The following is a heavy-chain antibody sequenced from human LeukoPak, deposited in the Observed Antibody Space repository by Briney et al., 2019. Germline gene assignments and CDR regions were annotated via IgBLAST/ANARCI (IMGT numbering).Heavy chain of an antibody. V-gene: IGHV3-23*01. CDR1: GFTFSSYA. D-gene: IGHD6-13*01. CDR3: ATRGGAAGY. J-gene: IGHJ4*02. Sequence: AGGSLRLSCAASGFTFSSYAMSWVRQAPGKGLEWVSAISGGGGSTYYADSVKGRFTISRDNSKNTLYLQMNSLRAEGTAVYYCATRGGAAGYWGQGTLVTVSS. CDR2: ISGGGGST.